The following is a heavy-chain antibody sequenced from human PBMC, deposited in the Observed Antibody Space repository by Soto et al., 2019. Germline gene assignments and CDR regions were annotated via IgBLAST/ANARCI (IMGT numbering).Heavy chain of an antibody. J-gene: IGHJ5*02. V-gene: IGHV3-11*01. CDR3: AAYGATYYHFWSGQNWFDP. CDR1: GFTFSDYD. D-gene: IGHD3-3*01. Sequence: GVLRLSCGASGFTFSDYDVSWVRQTPGKGLEWVSYISSSGSTIYYADSVKGRFTISRDNAKNSLYLQMNSLRAEDTAVYYCAAYGATYYHFWSGQNWFDPWGQGTLVTVSS. CDR2: ISSSGSTI.